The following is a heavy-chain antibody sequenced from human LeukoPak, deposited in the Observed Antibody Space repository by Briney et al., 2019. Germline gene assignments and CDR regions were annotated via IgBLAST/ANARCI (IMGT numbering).Heavy chain of an antibody. J-gene: IGHJ4*02. Sequence: SETLPLTCSVSGGSISSYYWGWIRQPPGKGLEWIGYIYYAESTYYNPSLKSRVTISVDTSKDQFSLKLTSVTAADAAVYYCARTSGSSYYWAYFDYWGLGTLVTVSS. CDR2: IYYAEST. CDR1: GGSISSYY. D-gene: IGHD3-10*01. CDR3: ARTSGSSYYWAYFDY. V-gene: IGHV4-59*01.